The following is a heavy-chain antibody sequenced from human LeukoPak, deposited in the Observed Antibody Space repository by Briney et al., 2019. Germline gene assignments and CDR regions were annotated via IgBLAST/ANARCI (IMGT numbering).Heavy chain of an antibody. V-gene: IGHV3-48*03. D-gene: IGHD3-9*01. J-gene: IGHJ4*02. Sequence: GGSLRLSCAASGYTFSSYEMNWVRQAPGKGLEWVAFITCSGVDVYYADSVKGRFTISRDNAKNSLYLQMNSLRADDTAIYYCARDESPGDILSGFCPMEYWGQGALVTVSS. CDR3: ARDESPGDILSGFCPMEY. CDR1: GYTFSSYE. CDR2: ITCSGVDV.